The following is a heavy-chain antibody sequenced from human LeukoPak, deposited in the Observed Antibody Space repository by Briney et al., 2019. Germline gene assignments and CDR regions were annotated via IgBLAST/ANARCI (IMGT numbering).Heavy chain of an antibody. V-gene: IGHV4-34*01. CDR2: INHSGST. J-gene: IGHJ6*02. CDR3: ASLTFVGLGYYYYGMDV. CDR1: GGSFSGYY. Sequence: PSETLSLTCAVYGGSFSGYYWSWIRQPPGKGLEWIGEINHSGSTNYNPSPKSRVTISVDTSKNQFSLKLSSVTAADTAVYYCASLTFVGLGYYYYGMDVWGQGTTVTVSS. D-gene: IGHD3-9*01.